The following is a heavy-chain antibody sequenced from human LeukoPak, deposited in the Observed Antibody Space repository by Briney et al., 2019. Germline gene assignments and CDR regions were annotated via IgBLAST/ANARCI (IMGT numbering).Heavy chain of an antibody. CDR1: GGTFSSYA. V-gene: IGHV1-69*13. CDR2: IIPIFGTA. J-gene: IGHJ4*02. D-gene: IGHD2-2*01. Sequence: SVKVSCKASGGTFSSYAISWVRQAPGQGLEWMGGIIPIFGTANYAQKFPGRVTITADESTSTAYMELSSLRSEDTAVYYCATPYCSSTSCYPDYWGQGPLVTVSS. CDR3: ATPYCSSTSCYPDY.